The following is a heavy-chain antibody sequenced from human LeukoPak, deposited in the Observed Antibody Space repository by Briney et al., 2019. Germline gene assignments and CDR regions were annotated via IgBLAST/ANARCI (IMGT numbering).Heavy chain of an antibody. V-gene: IGHV1-18*01. CDR1: GYTFTSYG. CDR3: AREEYYYDSSGYYDKDGHDAFDI. D-gene: IGHD3-22*01. Sequence: EASVKVSCKASGYTFTSYGIIWVRQAPGQGLEWMGWISAYNGNTNYAQKLQGRVTMTTDTSTSTAHMELRSLRSDDTAVYYCAREEYYYDSSGYYDKDGHDAFDIWGQGTMVTVSS. J-gene: IGHJ3*02. CDR2: ISAYNGNT.